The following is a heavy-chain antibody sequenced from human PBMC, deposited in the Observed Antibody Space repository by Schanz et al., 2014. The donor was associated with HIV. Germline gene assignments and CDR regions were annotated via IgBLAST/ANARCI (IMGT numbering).Heavy chain of an antibody. CDR1: GGTLSNYA. Sequence: QVQLVQSGAEVKKTGSPVKVSCKAFGGTLSNYAISWVRQAPGQGLEWLGLIMPKFGTENYAQKYQGRVTLTADATTAYMDLSSLKFEDTAVYFCARGPDYSSASYKFDYWGQGTPVSVYS. CDR2: IMPKFGTE. J-gene: IGHJ4*02. V-gene: IGHV1-69*01. CDR3: ARGPDYSSASYKFDY. D-gene: IGHD4-4*01.